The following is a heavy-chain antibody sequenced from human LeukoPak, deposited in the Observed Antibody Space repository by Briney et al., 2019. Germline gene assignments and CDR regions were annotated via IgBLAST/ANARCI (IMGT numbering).Heavy chain of an antibody. Sequence: PGGSLRLSCAASGFTFSNYGMHWVRQAPGKGPEWVAFIRYDGDNKYYADSVKGRFTISRDNAKNSLYLQMNSLRAEDTAVYYCARDRHYYDTDAFDIWGQGTMVTVSS. CDR3: ARDRHYYDTDAFDI. D-gene: IGHD3-22*01. CDR2: IRYDGDNK. V-gene: IGHV3-30*02. CDR1: GFTFSNYG. J-gene: IGHJ3*02.